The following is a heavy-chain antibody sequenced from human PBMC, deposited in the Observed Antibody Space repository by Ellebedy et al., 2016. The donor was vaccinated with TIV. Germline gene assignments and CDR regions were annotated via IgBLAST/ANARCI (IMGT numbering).Heavy chain of an antibody. D-gene: IGHD2-15*01. V-gene: IGHV5-51*01. CDR2: IYTGDSDI. CDR3: ARVYGLGVEVVAAYWYFDL. J-gene: IGHJ2*01. CDR1: GYSFTDYW. Sequence: GESLKISCKTSGYSFTDYWIGWVRQMPGKGLEWMGTIYTGDSDIRYSPSFQGQVTISADKSISTAYLQWSSRKASDTAMYYCARVYGLGVEVVAAYWYFDLWGRGTLVTVSS.